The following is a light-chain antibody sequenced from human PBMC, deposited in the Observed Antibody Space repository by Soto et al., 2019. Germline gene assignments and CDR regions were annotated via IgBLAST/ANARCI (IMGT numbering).Light chain of an antibody. CDR3: QQYENVPLT. J-gene: IGKJ4*01. Sequence: EVVMTQSPATLSVSPGERATVPCRASQTISTNLAWYQQKPGQAPRLLIYGASTRAAGIPARFSGSGSGTDFTLTISSLQPEDVATYYCQQYENVPLTFGGGTKVDIK. CDR2: GAS. CDR1: QTISTN. V-gene: IGKV3-15*01.